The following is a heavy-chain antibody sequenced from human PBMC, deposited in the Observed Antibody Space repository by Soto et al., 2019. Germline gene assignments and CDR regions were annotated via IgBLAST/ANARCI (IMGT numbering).Heavy chain of an antibody. CDR3: ARGGSMVRGVTYYYYYYMDV. CDR2: INAGNGNT. Sequence: QVQLVQSGAEVKKPGASVKVSCKASGYTFTSYAMHWVRQAPGQRLEWMGWINAGNGNTKYSQKFQGRVTITRDTSASTAYMELSSLRSEDTAVYYCARGGSMVRGVTYYYYYYMDVWGIGTTVTVSS. CDR1: GYTFTSYA. J-gene: IGHJ6*03. V-gene: IGHV1-3*01. D-gene: IGHD3-10*01.